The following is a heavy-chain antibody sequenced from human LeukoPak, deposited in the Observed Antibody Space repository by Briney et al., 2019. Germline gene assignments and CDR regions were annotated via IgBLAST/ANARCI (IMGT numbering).Heavy chain of an antibody. Sequence: KAGGSLRLSCAASGFSFSDYSMTWIRQAPGKGLEWVSHISSSSSYTNYADSVKGRFTISRDNAKNSLYLQMNTLRAEDTAVYYCARDGRGDTARSHFDYWGQGTLVTVSS. CDR3: ARDGRGDTARSHFDY. CDR1: GFSFSDYS. J-gene: IGHJ4*02. V-gene: IGHV3-11*05. CDR2: ISSSSSYT. D-gene: IGHD5-18*01.